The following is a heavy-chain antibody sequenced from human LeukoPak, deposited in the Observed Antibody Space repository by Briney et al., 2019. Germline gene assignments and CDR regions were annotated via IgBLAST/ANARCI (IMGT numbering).Heavy chain of an antibody. V-gene: IGHV3-23*01. CDR3: AKEPNSSGWLAYFDY. D-gene: IGHD6-19*01. CDR1: GFFFSSYA. CDR2: ISGGGGST. Sequence: GASLRLSCAASGFFFSSYAMSWVRQAPGKGLGWVSAISGGGGSTYYADSVKGRFTISRDNSKSTLYLQMNSLRAEDTAVYYCAKEPNSSGWLAYFDYWGQGTLVTVSS. J-gene: IGHJ4*02.